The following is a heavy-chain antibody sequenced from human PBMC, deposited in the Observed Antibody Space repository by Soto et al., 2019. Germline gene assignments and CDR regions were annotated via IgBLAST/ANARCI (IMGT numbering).Heavy chain of an antibody. V-gene: IGHV3-30-3*01. CDR1: GFTFSSYA. D-gene: IGHD5-12*01. CDR3: ARRTRGGYIQLRSFGANDY. J-gene: IGHJ4*02. CDR2: ISYDGSNK. Sequence: GSLRLSCAASGFTFSSYAMHWVRQAPGRGLEWVAVISYDGSNKYYADSVKGRFTISRDNSKNTLYLQMNSLRAEDTAVYYCARRTRGGYIQLRSFGANDYWGQGTLVTVSS.